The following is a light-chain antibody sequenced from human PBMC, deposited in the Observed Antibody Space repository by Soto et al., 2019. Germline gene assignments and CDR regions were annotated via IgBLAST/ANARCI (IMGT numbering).Light chain of an antibody. Sequence: QSALTQPASVSGSPGQSITIFCTGTSNDVGGYNYVSWYQQHPGKAPKLMIYEVSNRPSGVSNRFSGSKSGNTASLTISGLQAEDEADYYCSSYTGSSTPPYVLGTGTKLTVL. J-gene: IGLJ1*01. V-gene: IGLV2-14*01. CDR3: SSYTGSSTPPYV. CDR1: SNDVGGYNY. CDR2: EVS.